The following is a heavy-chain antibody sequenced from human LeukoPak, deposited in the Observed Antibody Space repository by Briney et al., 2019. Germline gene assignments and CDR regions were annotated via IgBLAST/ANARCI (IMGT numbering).Heavy chain of an antibody. J-gene: IGHJ4*02. CDR3: ARSWTMAQNLDC. V-gene: IGHV3-23*01. CDR2: ISGSGGST. Sequence: GGSLRLSCAASGFTFSSYAMSWVRQAPGKGLEWVSAISGSGGSTYYADSVKGRFTISRDNSKNTLYLQMNSLRAEDTAVYYCARSWTMAQNLDCWGQGTLVTVSS. CDR1: GFTFSSYA. D-gene: IGHD4/OR15-4a*01.